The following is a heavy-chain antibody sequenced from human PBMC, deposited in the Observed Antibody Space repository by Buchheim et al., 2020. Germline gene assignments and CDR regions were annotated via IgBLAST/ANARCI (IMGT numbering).Heavy chain of an antibody. CDR2: ISSGNTITT. CDR1: GFTFSSYS. Sequence: DVQLVESGGGLIQPGGSLRLSCAASGFTFSSYSMNCVRQAPGKGLEWVSYISSGNTITTHYADSVLGRFTISRDNAQNSLYLQMNSLRDEDTAVYYCARRGVREFDYWGQGTL. J-gene: IGHJ4*02. V-gene: IGHV3-48*02. CDR3: ARRGVREFDY. D-gene: IGHD1-26*01.